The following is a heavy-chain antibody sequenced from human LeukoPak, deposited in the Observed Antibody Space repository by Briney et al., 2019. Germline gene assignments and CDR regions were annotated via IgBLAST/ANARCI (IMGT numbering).Heavy chain of an antibody. CDR2: IWYDASDK. J-gene: IGHJ4*02. D-gene: IGHD2-15*01. CDR1: GFTFSDYA. V-gene: IGHV3-33*06. CDR3: AKPTRGGGRSFLIDH. Sequence: PGRSLRLSCATSGFTFSDYAMHWVRQAPGKGLEWVAVIWYDASDKYYGDSVKGRFTISRDNSKNTLYLEMDSLRVEDTAVYFCAKPTRGGGRSFLIDHWGQGTLVTVSS.